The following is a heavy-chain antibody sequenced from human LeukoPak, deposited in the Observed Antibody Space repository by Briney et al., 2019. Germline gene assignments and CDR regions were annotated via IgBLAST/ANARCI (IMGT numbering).Heavy chain of an antibody. V-gene: IGHV1-46*01. J-gene: IGHJ5*02. CDR3: ARGGYYDSSGSFDP. Sequence: ASVKVSCMASGYTFARHYIHWVRQDPGQGLEWMGIINPSGGSTRYAQKFQGRVTMTRDTSTSTVYMELSSLRSDDTAVYYCARGGYYDSSGSFDPWGQGTLVTVSS. D-gene: IGHD3-22*01. CDR1: GYTFARHY. CDR2: INPSGGST.